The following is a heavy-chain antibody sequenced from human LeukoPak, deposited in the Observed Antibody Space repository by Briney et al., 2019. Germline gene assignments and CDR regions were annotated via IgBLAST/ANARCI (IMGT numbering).Heavy chain of an antibody. V-gene: IGHV4-39*01. D-gene: IGHD2-21*02. J-gene: IGHJ5*02. CDR2: IYYSGST. CDR1: GGSISSSSYY. CDR3: ARTPAFLTYCGGDCYDLDSSNWFDP. Sequence: SETLSLTCTVSGGSISSSSYYWGWIRQPPGKGLEWIGSIYYSGSTYYNPSLKSRVTISVDTSKNQFSLKLSSVTAADTAVYYCARTPAFLTYCGGDCYDLDSSNWFDPWGQGTLVTVSS.